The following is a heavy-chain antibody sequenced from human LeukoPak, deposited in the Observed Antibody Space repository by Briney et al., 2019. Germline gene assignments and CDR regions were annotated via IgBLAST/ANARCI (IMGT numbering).Heavy chain of an antibody. J-gene: IGHJ4*02. CDR1: GFSLSTSRVG. Sequence: SGPTLVNPTQILTLTCTFSGFSLSTSRVGVGWIRQPPGKALEWLALIYWNDDERYSPSLKSRLTVTKDTSKNQVVLTMTIMDPVDTATYYCAHSIYYNFWSGYPPFDYWGQGTLVTVSS. V-gene: IGHV2-5*01. CDR3: AHSIYYNFWSGYPPFDY. D-gene: IGHD3-3*01. CDR2: IYWNDDE.